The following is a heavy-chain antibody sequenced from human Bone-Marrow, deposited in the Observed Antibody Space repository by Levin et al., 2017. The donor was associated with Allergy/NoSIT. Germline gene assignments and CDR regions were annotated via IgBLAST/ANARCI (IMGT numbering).Heavy chain of an antibody. Sequence: GSLRLSCAVYGGSISGYYWSWIRQPPGKGLEWIGEIHYSGSTIYNPSLRSRFTISADTSKNQFSLRLSSVTAADTAVYYCARERGYCSSTNCYGGFWDYWGQGTLVTVSS. CDR2: IHYSGST. D-gene: IGHD2-2*01. CDR1: GGSISGYY. CDR3: ARERGYCSSTNCYGGFWDY. V-gene: IGHV4-34*01. J-gene: IGHJ4*02.